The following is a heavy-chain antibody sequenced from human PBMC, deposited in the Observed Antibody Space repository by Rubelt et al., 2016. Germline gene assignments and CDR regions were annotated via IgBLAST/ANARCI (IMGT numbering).Heavy chain of an antibody. CDR1: GFTFSSYS. CDR2: ISTGSSTT. D-gene: IGHD1-7*01. J-gene: IGHJ3*02. Sequence: EVQLVESGGRLVQPGGSLRLSCAASGFTFSSYSMNWVRQAPGKGLEWISYISTGSSTTYYADSVKGRFTISRDNAKNSLYLQMNSLRAEDTSVYYCARGRSGTPLLFDIWGQGTMVTVSS. CDR3: ARGRSGTPLLFDI. V-gene: IGHV3-48*04.